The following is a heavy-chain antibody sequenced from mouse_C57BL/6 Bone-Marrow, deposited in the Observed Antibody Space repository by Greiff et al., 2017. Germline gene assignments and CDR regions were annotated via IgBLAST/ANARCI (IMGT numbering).Heavy chain of an antibody. CDR2: IWWDDDK. D-gene: IGHD2-2*01. J-gene: IGHJ3*01. CDR1: GFSLSTFGMG. CDR3: ARIAGIFYGYDGWFAY. Sequence: QVTLKVSGPGILQPSQTLSLTCSFSGFSLSTFGMGVGWIRQPSGKGLEWLAHIWWDDDKYYNPALKSRLTISKDTSKKQVFLKIANVDTADTATYYCARIAGIFYGYDGWFAYWGQGTLVTVSA. V-gene: IGHV8-8*01.